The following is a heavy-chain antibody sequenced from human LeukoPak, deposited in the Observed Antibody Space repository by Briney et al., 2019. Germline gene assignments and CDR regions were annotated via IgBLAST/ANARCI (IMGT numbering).Heavy chain of an antibody. Sequence: GGSLRLSCAASGFTFNSYTMNWVRQAPGKGLEWVSSISSSSSYIYYADSVKGRFTISRDDAKKSLYLQINSLRAEDTAVYYCARDFSSGSYYGDYYFDYWGQGTLVTVSS. D-gene: IGHD1-26*01. CDR3: ARDFSSGSYYGDYYFDY. V-gene: IGHV3-21*01. CDR2: ISSSSSYI. J-gene: IGHJ4*02. CDR1: GFTFNSYT.